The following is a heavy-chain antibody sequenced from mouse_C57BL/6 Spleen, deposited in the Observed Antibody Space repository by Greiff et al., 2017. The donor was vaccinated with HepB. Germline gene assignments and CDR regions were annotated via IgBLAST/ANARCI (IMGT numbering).Heavy chain of an antibody. CDR3: ARSLIYYWGMDY. CDR2: IYPGDGDT. CDR1: GYAFSSYW. V-gene: IGHV1-80*01. J-gene: IGHJ4*01. D-gene: IGHD1-1*01. Sequence: QVQLQQSGAELVKPGASVKISCKASGYAFSSYWMNWVKQRPGKGLEWIGQIYPGDGDTNYNGKFKGKATLTADKSSSTAYMQLSSLTSEDAAVYFCARSLIYYWGMDYWGQGTSVTVSS.